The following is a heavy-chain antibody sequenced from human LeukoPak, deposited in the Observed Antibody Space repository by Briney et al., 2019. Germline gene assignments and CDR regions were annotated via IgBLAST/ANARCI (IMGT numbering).Heavy chain of an antibody. CDR3: VRIVGHTTTDL. D-gene: IGHD1-26*01. J-gene: IGHJ4*02. CDR1: GFSLSSYA. V-gene: IGHV3-30-3*01. Sequence: PGGSLRLSCEASGFSLSSYAFHWVRQAPGKGLEWVSFVSFDGRNKNYADSVRGRFTISRDNSKNTLYLQMNSVTYEDTAVYFCVRIVGHTTTDLWGQGTIVTVSS. CDR2: VSFDGRNK.